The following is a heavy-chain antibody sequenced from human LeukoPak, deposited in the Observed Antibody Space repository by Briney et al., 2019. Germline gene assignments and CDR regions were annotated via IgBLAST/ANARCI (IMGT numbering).Heavy chain of an antibody. CDR2: ISYDGSNK. V-gene: IGHV3-30-3*01. J-gene: IGHJ4*02. CDR3: ARDGMATRGTFDY. D-gene: IGHD5-24*01. Sequence: GGSLRLSCAASGFTFNTYAMHWVRQAPGKGLEWVAVISYDGSNKYYADSVKGRFTISRDNSKNTLYLQMNSLRAEDTAVYYCARDGMATRGTFDYWGQGTLVTVSS. CDR1: GFTFNTYA.